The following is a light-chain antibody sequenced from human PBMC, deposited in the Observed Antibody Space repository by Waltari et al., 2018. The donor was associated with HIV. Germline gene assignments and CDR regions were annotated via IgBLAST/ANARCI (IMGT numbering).Light chain of an antibody. CDR3: ATWDDTLSGHVV. J-gene: IGLJ2*01. CDR1: SSNIGSHH. Sequence: QSVLTQPPSASGTPGQRITISCSGSSSNIGSHHVYWYQQLPGTAPKLLIYRNNQRPSGVPDRFSGSKSGTSASLAISGLRSEDEADYYCATWDDTLSGHVVFGGGTKLNVL. CDR2: RNN. V-gene: IGLV1-47*01.